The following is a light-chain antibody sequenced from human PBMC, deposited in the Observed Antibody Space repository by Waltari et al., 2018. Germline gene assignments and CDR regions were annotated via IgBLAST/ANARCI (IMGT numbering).Light chain of an antibody. CDR3: QQYADSFWT. CDR2: GAS. CDR1: QSVTNRY. J-gene: IGKJ1*01. V-gene: IGKV3-20*01. Sequence: EIVLTQSPGTLSLSPGERATLSCRASQSVTNRYIAWYQQKPGQAPRVLIYGASSRAAGIPDRFSGGGSGTDFTLTISRLEPEDFAVYYCQQYADSFWTFGQGTKVEIK.